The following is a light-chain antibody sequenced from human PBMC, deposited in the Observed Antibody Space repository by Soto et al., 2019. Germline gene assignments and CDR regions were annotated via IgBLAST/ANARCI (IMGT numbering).Light chain of an antibody. Sequence: IVMTQSPLSLPVTPGEPSSLSCRSSQSLLHSNGYNYLDWYLQKPGQSPQLRIYLGSNRASGVTDRFSGSGSGTDFTLKISRVEAGDVGVYYCMQALQTLGGGTKVDIK. J-gene: IGKJ4*01. CDR1: QSLLHSNGYNY. V-gene: IGKV2-28*01. CDR3: MQALQT. CDR2: LGS.